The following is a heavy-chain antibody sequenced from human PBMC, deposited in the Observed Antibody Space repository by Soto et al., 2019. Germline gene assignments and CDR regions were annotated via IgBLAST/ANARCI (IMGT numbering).Heavy chain of an antibody. CDR3: AREVTVASYSFDF. CDR2: IIPIFNSA. CDR1: GGTFNNYA. J-gene: IGHJ4*02. V-gene: IGHV1-69*01. Sequence: QVQLVQSGAEVKRPGSSVKVSCKASGGTFNNYALSWVRQAPGQGLEWVGGIIPIFNSAHYAQKFQGRFTITADDSTSTAYMELRSLRPDDTAVYYCAREVTVASYSFDFCGQGTLVTVSA. D-gene: IGHD5-12*01.